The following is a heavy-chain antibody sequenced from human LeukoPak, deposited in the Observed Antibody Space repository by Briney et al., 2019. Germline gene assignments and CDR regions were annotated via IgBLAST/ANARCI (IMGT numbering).Heavy chain of an antibody. Sequence: PSETLSLTCTVSGGSISSSSYYWGWIRQPPGKGLEWIGSIYYSGSTYYNPSLKSRVTISVDTSKNQFSLKLSSVTAADTAVYYCARLISSGWSNYYYYYMDVWGKGTTVTISS. J-gene: IGHJ6*03. CDR2: IYYSGST. CDR1: GGSISSSSYY. D-gene: IGHD6-19*01. CDR3: ARLISSGWSNYYYYYMDV. V-gene: IGHV4-39*01.